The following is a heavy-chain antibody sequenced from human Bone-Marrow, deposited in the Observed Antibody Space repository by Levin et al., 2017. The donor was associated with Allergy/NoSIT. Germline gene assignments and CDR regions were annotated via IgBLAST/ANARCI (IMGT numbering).Heavy chain of an antibody. CDR2: VYHSGST. Sequence: SQTLSLTCSVSGGSISSYYWSWIRQPPGKGLEWIGHVYHSGSTTYNPSFKGRVTISADTSKNQFSLRLTSVTAADTAVYYCATTMVRGDKYDYWGQGTQVIVSS. CDR1: GGSISSYY. D-gene: IGHD3-10*01. CDR3: ATTMVRGDKYDY. J-gene: IGHJ4*02. V-gene: IGHV4-59*01.